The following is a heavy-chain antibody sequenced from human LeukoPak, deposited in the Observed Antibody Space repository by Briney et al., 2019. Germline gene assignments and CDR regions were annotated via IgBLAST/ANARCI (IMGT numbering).Heavy chain of an antibody. CDR2: INSDGSST. J-gene: IGHJ4*02. Sequence: PGGSLRLSCAASGFTFSSYWMHWVRQVPGKGLVWVSRINSDGSSTSYADSVKGRFTISRDNAKNTLYLQMNSLRAEDTAVYYCARETYDSSGYYYFYFDYWGQGTLVTVSS. V-gene: IGHV3-74*01. CDR1: GFTFSSYW. CDR3: ARETYDSSGYYYFYFDY. D-gene: IGHD3-22*01.